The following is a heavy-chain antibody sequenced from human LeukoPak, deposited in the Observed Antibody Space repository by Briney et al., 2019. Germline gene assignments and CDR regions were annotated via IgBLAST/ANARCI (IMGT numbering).Heavy chain of an antibody. V-gene: IGHV1-69*13. CDR1: GGTFSSYA. D-gene: IGHD3-10*01. J-gene: IGHJ4*02. Sequence: SVKVSCKASGGTFSSYAISWVRQAPGQGLEWMGGIIPIFGTANYAQKFQGRVTITADESTSTAYMELSSLRSEDTAVYYCARRYGYGSGSYYGYWGQGTLVTVSS. CDR3: ARRYGYGSGSYYGY. CDR2: IIPIFGTA.